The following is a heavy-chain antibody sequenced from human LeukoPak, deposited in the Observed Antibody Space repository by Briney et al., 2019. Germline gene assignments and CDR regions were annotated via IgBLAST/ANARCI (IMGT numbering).Heavy chain of an antibody. J-gene: IGHJ4*02. CDR1: GYTFTSYD. Sequence: ASVKVSCKASGYTFTSYDINWVRQDTGQGLEWMAWINPNSGNTGYAKKSQCRVAMTRNTSISTAYMELSSLRSEDTAVYYCARGPIRFYCSSTSCPHGYWGQGTLVTVSS. V-gene: IGHV1-8*01. D-gene: IGHD2-2*01. CDR2: INPNSGNT. CDR3: ARGPIRFYCSSTSCPHGY.